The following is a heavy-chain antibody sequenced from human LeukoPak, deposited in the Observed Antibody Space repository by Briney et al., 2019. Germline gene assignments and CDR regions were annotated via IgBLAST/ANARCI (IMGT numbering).Heavy chain of an antibody. Sequence: PSETLSLTCTVSGGSISSSSYYWGWIRQPPGKGLEWIGEINHSGSTNYNPSLKSRVTISVDTSKNQFSLKLSSVTAADTAVYYCARRHRTYASYFLRWFDPWGQGTLVTVSS. J-gene: IGHJ5*02. CDR2: INHSGST. V-gene: IGHV4-39*07. D-gene: IGHD2/OR15-2a*01. CDR3: ARRHRTYASYFLRWFDP. CDR1: GGSISSSSYY.